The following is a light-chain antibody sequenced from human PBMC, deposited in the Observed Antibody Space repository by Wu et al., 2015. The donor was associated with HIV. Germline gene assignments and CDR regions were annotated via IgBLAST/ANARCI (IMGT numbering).Light chain of an antibody. CDR3: QQTYYTPKT. J-gene: IGKJ1*01. CDR2: DAS. V-gene: IGKV1D-13*01. CDR1: QGISSA. Sequence: AIQLTQSPSSLSASVGDRVTITCRASQGISSALAWYQQKPGEAPKFLIYDASSLRSGVPSRFSGSGSGTDFTLTISSLQPEDFATYYCQQTYYTPKTFGQGTKVEIK.